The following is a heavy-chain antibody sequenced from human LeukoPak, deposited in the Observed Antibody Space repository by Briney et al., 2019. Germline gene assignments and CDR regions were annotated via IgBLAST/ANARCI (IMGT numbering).Heavy chain of an antibody. V-gene: IGHV3-15*01. Sequence: GGSLRLSCAASGFTFSNAWMSWVRQAPGKGLEWVGRIKSKTDGGTTDYAAPVKGRFTISRDDSKNTLYLQMNSLKTEDTAVYYCTTGLRIGVVVVVAATFDYWGQGTLVTVSS. CDR3: TTGLRIGVVVVVAATFDY. D-gene: IGHD2-15*01. CDR2: IKSKTDGGTT. J-gene: IGHJ4*02. CDR1: GFTFSNAW.